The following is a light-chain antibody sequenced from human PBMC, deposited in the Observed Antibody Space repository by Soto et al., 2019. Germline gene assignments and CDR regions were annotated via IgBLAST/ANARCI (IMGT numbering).Light chain of an antibody. Sequence: MTQSPSTLSASVGDRVTITCRASQSISSWLAWYQQIPGQAPRLLVYGASARATGVPARFSGSGSGFEFTLTISSLQSEDSAFYYCQQYFNWPLTWTFGPGTKVQIK. CDR2: GAS. CDR3: QQYFNWPLTWT. CDR1: QSISSW. J-gene: IGKJ1*01. V-gene: IGKV3-15*01.